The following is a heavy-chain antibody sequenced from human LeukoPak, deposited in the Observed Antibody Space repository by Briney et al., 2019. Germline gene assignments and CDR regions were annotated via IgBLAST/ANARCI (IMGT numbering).Heavy chain of an antibody. CDR3: AKPSSASGSQYVAEH. Sequence: PGGSLRLSCAASGFTFSSYAMSWVRQAPGKGLEWVSAISGSGGSTYYADSVKGRFTISRDNSKNTLYLQMNSLRAEDTAVFYCAKPSSASGSQYVAEHWGQGTLVTVSS. J-gene: IGHJ4*02. CDR1: GFTFSSYA. CDR2: ISGSGGST. V-gene: IGHV3-23*01. D-gene: IGHD3-10*01.